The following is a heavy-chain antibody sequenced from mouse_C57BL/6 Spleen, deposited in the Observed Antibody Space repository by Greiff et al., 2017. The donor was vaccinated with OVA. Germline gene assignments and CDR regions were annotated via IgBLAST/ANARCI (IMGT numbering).Heavy chain of an antibody. Sequence: QVHVKQSGAELAKPGASVKLSCKASGYTFTSYWMHWVKQRPGQGLEWIGYINPSSGYTKYNQKFKDKATLTADKSSSTAYMQLSSLTYEDSAVYYCARSMLGRDYAMDYWGQGTSVTVSS. CDR2: INPSSGYT. CDR1: GYTFTSYW. V-gene: IGHV1-7*01. J-gene: IGHJ4*01. CDR3: ARSMLGRDYAMDY. D-gene: IGHD4-1*01.